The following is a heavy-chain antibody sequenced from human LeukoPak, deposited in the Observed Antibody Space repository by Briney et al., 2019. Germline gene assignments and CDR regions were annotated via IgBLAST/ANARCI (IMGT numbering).Heavy chain of an antibody. V-gene: IGHV4-34*01. J-gene: IGHJ4*02. Sequence: SETLSLTCAVYGGSFSGYYWSWIRQPPGKGLEWIGEINHSGSTNYNPSLKSRVTISVDTSKNQFSLKLSSVTAADTAVYYCARDDHNWNYGRWGQGTLVTVSS. CDR3: ARDDHNWNYGR. CDR2: INHSGST. D-gene: IGHD1-7*01. CDR1: GGSFSGYY.